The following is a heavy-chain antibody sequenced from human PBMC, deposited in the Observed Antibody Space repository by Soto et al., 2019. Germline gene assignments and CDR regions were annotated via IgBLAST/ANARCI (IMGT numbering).Heavy chain of an antibody. J-gene: IGHJ3*02. V-gene: IGHV4-34*09. Sequence: QLQLQESSSGLVKPSQTLSLTCAVYGGSFSGYYWSWIRQPPGKGLEWIGEINHSGSTNYNPSLKSRVTISVDTSKSQFSLKLSSVTAADTAVYYCARGQHCSGGSCYLGAFDIWGQGTMVTVSS. D-gene: IGHD2-15*01. CDR1: GGSFSGYY. CDR2: INHSGST. CDR3: ARGQHCSGGSCYLGAFDI.